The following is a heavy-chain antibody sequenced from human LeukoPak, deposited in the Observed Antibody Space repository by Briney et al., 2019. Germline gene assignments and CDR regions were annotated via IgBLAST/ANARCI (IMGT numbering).Heavy chain of an antibody. V-gene: IGHV5-51*01. D-gene: IGHD5-18*01. J-gene: IGHJ4*02. CDR3: ARRGEAMDPFDY. CDR1: GYSFTSYW. Sequence: GESLKISCKDPGYSFTSYWIGWVRQMPGEGLEWMGIIYPGDSDTRYSPSFQGQVTISADKSINTAYLQWSSLKASDTAIYYCARRGEAMDPFDYWGQGTLVTVSS. CDR2: IYPGDSDT.